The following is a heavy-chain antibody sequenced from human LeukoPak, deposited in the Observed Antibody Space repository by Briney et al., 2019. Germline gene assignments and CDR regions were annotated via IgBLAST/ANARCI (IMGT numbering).Heavy chain of an antibody. Sequence: PSETLSLTCAVYGGSFSGYYWSWIRQPPGKGLEWIGEINHSGSTNYNPSLKSRVTISVDTSKNQFSLKLSSVTAADTAVYYCAREDLLWFGESLYYYYGMDVWGQGTTVTVSS. J-gene: IGHJ6*02. D-gene: IGHD3-10*01. CDR2: INHSGST. CDR3: AREDLLWFGESLYYYYGMDV. CDR1: GGSFSGYY. V-gene: IGHV4-34*01.